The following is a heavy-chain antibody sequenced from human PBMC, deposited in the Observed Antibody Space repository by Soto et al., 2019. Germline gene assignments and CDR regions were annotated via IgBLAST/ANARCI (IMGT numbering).Heavy chain of an antibody. Sequence: ASVKVSCKASGVTFSSYAISWVRQAPGQGLEWMGWINAGNGNTKYSQKFQGRVTITRDTSASTAYMELSSLRSEDTAVYYCAREEQQLVPEYYYYGMDVWGQ. CDR3: AREEQQLVPEYYYYGMDV. J-gene: IGHJ6*02. CDR2: INAGNGNT. V-gene: IGHV1-3*01. CDR1: GVTFSSYA. D-gene: IGHD6-13*01.